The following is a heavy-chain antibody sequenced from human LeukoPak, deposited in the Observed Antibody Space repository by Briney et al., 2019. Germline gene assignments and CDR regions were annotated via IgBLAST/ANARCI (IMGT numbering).Heavy chain of an antibody. D-gene: IGHD3-3*01. V-gene: IGHV4-4*07. Sequence: PSETLSLTCTVSGGSISSYYWSWIRQPAGKGLEWIGRIYTSGSTNYNPSLKSRVTMSVDTSKKQFSLKLSSVTAADTAVYYCARDRLFGVVPWFDPWGQGTLVTVSS. J-gene: IGHJ5*02. CDR3: ARDRLFGVVPWFDP. CDR2: IYTSGST. CDR1: GGSISSYY.